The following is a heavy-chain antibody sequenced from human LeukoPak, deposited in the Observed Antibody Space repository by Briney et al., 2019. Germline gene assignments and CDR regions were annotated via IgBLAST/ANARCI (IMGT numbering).Heavy chain of an antibody. V-gene: IGHV3-33*01. J-gene: IGHJ3*02. CDR1: GFTFSTYG. CDR2: IWYDGSNK. D-gene: IGHD6-19*01. CDR3: ARAKDNSGRDGFDI. Sequence: GGSLRLSCAASGFTFSTYGIHWVRQAPGKGLEWVAVIWYDGSNKYYGDSVKGRFTISRDNSKNTLYLQMNSLRAEDTAVYYCARAKDNSGRDGFDIWGQGTMVTVSP.